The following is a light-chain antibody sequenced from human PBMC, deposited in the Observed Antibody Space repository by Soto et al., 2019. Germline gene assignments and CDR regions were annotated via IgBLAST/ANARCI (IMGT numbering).Light chain of an antibody. CDR2: LGS. Sequence: DLVMTQSPLSLPVTPGEPASISCRSSQSLLHSNGYNYLDWYLQKPGQSPQLLIYLGSNRASGVPDRFSGSGSGTDFTLKISRVEAEDVGVYYCMQALQTPDSLFTFGPGTKVDIK. CDR1: QSLLHSNGYNY. J-gene: IGKJ3*01. CDR3: MQALQTPDSLFT. V-gene: IGKV2-28*01.